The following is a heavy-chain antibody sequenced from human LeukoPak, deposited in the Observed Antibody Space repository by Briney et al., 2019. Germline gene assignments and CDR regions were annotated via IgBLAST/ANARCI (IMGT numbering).Heavy chain of an antibody. CDR1: GFTFSSHG. Sequence: QPGRSLRLSCVASGFTFSSHGMHWVRQAPGKGLEWVAVIWYDGSNKYYADSVKGRFTISRDNSKNTLYLQMNSLRAEDTAVYYCARDSGSYSIDYWGQGTLVTVSS. CDR3: ARDSGSYSIDY. D-gene: IGHD1-26*01. J-gene: IGHJ4*02. V-gene: IGHV3-33*01. CDR2: IWYDGSNK.